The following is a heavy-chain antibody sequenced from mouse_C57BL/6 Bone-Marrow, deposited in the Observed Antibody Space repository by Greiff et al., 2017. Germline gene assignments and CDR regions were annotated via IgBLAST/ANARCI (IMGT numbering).Heavy chain of an antibody. CDR3: ARDRRQLRLRRAMEY. J-gene: IGHJ4*01. D-gene: IGHD3-2*02. CDR1: GFTFSSYA. V-gene: IGHV5-4*01. Sequence: EVKLMESGGGLVKPGGSLKLSCAASGFTFSSYAMSWVRQTPEKRLEWVATISDGGSYTYYPDNVKGRFTISRDNAKNNLYLQMSHLKSEDTAMYYCARDRRQLRLRRAMEYWGQGTSVTVSA. CDR2: ISDGGSYT.